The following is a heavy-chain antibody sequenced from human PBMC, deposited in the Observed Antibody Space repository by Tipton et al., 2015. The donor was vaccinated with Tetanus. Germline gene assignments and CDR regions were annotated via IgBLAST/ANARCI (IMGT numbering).Heavy chain of an antibody. CDR3: ARDPWLDY. Sequence: TLSLTCDVSGGPVSSNHYWSWIRQPPGKGLEWIGYLYDNGRTKYNPSLNSRVTISVDTPKKQLSLKLTSVTAADTAVYYCARDPWLDYWGQGTLVTVSS. J-gene: IGHJ4*02. CDR2: LYDNGRT. V-gene: IGHV4-61*01. CDR1: GGPVSSNHY.